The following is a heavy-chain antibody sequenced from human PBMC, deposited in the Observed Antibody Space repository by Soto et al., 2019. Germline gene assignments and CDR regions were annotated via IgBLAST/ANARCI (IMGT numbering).Heavy chain of an antibody. CDR2: INSDGSST. CDR1: GFTFSSYW. CDR3: AREGGGYDGELLADFDY. Sequence: GGSLRLSCAASGFTFSSYWMHWVRQAPGKGLVWVSRINSDGSSTSYADSVKGRFTISRDNAKNTLYLQMNSLRAEDTAVYYCAREGGGYDGELLADFDYWGQGTLVTVSS. V-gene: IGHV3-74*01. D-gene: IGHD5-12*01. J-gene: IGHJ4*02.